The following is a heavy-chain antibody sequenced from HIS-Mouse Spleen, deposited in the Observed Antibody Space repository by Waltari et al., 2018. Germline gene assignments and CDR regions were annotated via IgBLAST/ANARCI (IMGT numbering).Heavy chain of an antibody. CDR2: ISYDGSNK. CDR3: AKDKHHAFDY. Sequence: QVQLVESGGGVVQPGRSLRLPCAASGFTFSSYGMHWVRQAPGKGLEWVAVISYDGSNKYYADSVKGRFTISRDNSKNTLYLQMNSLRAEVTAVYYCAKDKHHAFDYWGQGTLVTVSS. J-gene: IGHJ4*02. CDR1: GFTFSSYG. V-gene: IGHV3-30*18.